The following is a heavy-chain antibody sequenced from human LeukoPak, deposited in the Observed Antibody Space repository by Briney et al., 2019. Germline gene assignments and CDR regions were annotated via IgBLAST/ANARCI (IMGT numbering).Heavy chain of an antibody. CDR1: GYIFITYG. CDR2: INPYNGNA. J-gene: IGHJ4*02. V-gene: IGHV1-18*01. Sequence: ASVKVSCKASGYIFITYGITWVRQAPGQGLEWMGWINPYNGNANYAQKLQGRVTMTTDTSTSTAYMELRSLRSDDTAVYYCARLRGEIWQQLPTSLDYWGQGTLVTVSS. D-gene: IGHD6-13*01. CDR3: ARLRGEIWQQLPTSLDY.